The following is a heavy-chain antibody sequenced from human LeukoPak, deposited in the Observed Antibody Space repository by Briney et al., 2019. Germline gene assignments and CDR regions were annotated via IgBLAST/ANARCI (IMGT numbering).Heavy chain of an antibody. J-gene: IGHJ4*02. Sequence: GGSLRLSCAASGFTFSSYSMNWVRQAPGKGLEWVSSISSSSSNIYYADSVKGRFTIHRENAKKSLYMQLISLRAEDTAVYYCARGGVVVVPAAIQVSDYWGQGTLVTVSS. CDR2: ISSSSSNI. V-gene: IGHV3-21*01. CDR3: ARGGVVVVPAAIQVSDY. CDR1: GFTFSSYS. D-gene: IGHD2-2*02.